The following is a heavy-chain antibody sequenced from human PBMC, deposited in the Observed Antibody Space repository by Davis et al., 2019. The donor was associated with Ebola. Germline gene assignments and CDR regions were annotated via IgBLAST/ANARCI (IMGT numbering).Heavy chain of an antibody. V-gene: IGHV4-59*08. CDR3: ARHPNRGYCSGGSCYSGYLIDY. CDR1: AASISSYY. Sequence: MPGGSLRLSCTVSAASISSYYWSWIPQPPGKGLEWIGYIYYSGSTNYNPSLKSRVTISVDTSKNQFSLKLSSVTAADTAVYYCARHPNRGYCSGGSCYSGYLIDYWGQGTLVTVSS. CDR2: IYYSGST. J-gene: IGHJ4*02. D-gene: IGHD2-15*01.